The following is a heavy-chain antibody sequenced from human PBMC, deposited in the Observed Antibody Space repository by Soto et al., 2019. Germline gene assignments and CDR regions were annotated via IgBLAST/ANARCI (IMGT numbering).Heavy chain of an antibody. CDR3: ARAQTIFGIITVFDY. D-gene: IGHD3-3*01. J-gene: IGHJ4*02. V-gene: IGHV4-31*03. Sequence: SETLSLTCTVSGGSINSGGYYWSWIRQHPGKGLEWIGYIYYSGSTYYNPSLESRVTISIDTSKNQFSLKLSSVTAADTAVYYCARAQTIFGIITVFDYWGQGTLVTVSS. CDR1: GGSINSGGYY. CDR2: IYYSGST.